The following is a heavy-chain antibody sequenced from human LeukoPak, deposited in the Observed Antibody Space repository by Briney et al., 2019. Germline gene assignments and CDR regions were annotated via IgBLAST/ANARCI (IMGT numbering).Heavy chain of an antibody. CDR1: GFTFVNAW. V-gene: IGHV3-15*04. D-gene: IGHD2/OR15-2a*01. J-gene: IGHJ4*02. CDR2: MESNPAGGRV. CDR3: STLAFDVHY. Sequence: GGSLRLSCAASGFTFVNAWMAWVRQAPGKGLEWVGRMESNPAGGRVDYAAPVKGRFTISRDDSRSTLYLQLNNLGAEDTAVYYCSTLAFDVHYWGRGTLITVSS.